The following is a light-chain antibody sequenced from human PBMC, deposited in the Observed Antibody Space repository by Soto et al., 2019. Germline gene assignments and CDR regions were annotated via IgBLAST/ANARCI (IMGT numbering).Light chain of an antibody. CDR1: SSNIGSNY. J-gene: IGLJ2*01. V-gene: IGLV1-47*01. Sequence: QSVLTHPPSASGTPGQRATISCSGSSSNIGSNYVYWYQQLPGTAPKLLIYRNNQRPSGVPDRFSGSKSGTSASLAISGLRSEDEADYSCSAWDDRHVVFGGGTKLTVL. CDR2: RNN. CDR3: SAWDDRHVV.